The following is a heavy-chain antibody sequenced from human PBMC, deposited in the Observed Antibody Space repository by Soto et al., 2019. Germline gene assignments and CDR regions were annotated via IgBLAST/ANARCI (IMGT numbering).Heavy chain of an antibody. J-gene: IGHJ5*02. CDR1: GFTFSSYA. V-gene: IGHV3-64*01. D-gene: IGHD5-12*01. Sequence: PGGSLRLSCAASGFTFSSYAMHWVRQAPGKGLEYVSAISSNGDSTYYAKTVKDRFTISRDNSKNTLYHQIGSLKDEEKTVYYCARGTLGVILVATILSTWGQGTLVTVSS. CDR3: ARGTLGVILVATILST. CDR2: ISSNGDST.